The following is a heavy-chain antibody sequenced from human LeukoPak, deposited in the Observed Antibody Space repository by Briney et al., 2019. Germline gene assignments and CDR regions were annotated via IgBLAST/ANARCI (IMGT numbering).Heavy chain of an antibody. Sequence: SETLSLTCTVSGDSISPYYWSWIRQPPGKGLEWIGYIYYTGSGSTNYNPSLKSRVTISVDTSKNQFSLKLSSVTAADTAVYYCARPAASSGWYGYWYFDLWGRGTLVTVSS. CDR2: IYYTGSGST. J-gene: IGHJ2*01. CDR3: ARPAASSGWYGYWYFDL. D-gene: IGHD6-19*01. V-gene: IGHV4-59*08. CDR1: GDSISPYY.